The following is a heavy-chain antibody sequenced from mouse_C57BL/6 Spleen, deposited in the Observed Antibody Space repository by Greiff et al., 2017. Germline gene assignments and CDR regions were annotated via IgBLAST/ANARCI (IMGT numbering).Heavy chain of an antibody. V-gene: IGHV1-85*01. D-gene: IGHD2-3*01. J-gene: IGHJ4*01. Sequence: QVQLQQSGPELVKPGASVKLSCKASGYTFTSYDINWVKQRPGQGLEWIGWINPRDGSTKYNEKFKGKATLTVDTSSSTAYKELHSLTSADSAVYYCARRGGYFHAMDDWGQGTSVTVSS. CDR3: ARRGGYFHAMDD. CDR1: GYTFTSYD. CDR2: INPRDGST.